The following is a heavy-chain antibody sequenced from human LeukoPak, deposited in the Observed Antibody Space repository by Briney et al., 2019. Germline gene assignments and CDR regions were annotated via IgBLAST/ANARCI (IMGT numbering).Heavy chain of an antibody. V-gene: IGHV3-53*01. CDR3: AKARKQWLVGGTAFDY. CDR2: IYSGGST. CDR1: GFTVSSNY. D-gene: IGHD6-19*01. J-gene: IGHJ4*02. Sequence: GGSLRLSCAASGFTVSSNYMSWVRQAPGKGLEWVSVIYSGGSTYYADSVKGRFTISRDNSKNTLYLQMNSLRAEDTAVYYCAKARKQWLVGGTAFDYWGQGTLVTVSS.